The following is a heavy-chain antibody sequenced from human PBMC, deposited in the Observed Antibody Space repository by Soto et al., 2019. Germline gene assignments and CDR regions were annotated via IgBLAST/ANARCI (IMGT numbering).Heavy chain of an antibody. Sequence: PSETLSLTCAVSGGSISSGGYSWSWIRQPPGKGLEWIGYIYHSGSTYYNPSLKSRVTISVDRSKNQFSLKLSSVTAADTAVYYCARGNTYYYDSSGYAYYYYYGMDVWGQGTTVTVSS. CDR2: IYHSGST. D-gene: IGHD3-22*01. V-gene: IGHV4-30-2*01. CDR3: ARGNTYYYDSSGYAYYYYYGMDV. CDR1: GGSISSGGYS. J-gene: IGHJ6*02.